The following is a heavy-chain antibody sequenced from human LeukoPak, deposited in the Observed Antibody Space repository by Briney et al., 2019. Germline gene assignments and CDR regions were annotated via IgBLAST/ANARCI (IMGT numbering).Heavy chain of an antibody. D-gene: IGHD2-2*01. V-gene: IGHV3-23*01. Sequence: GGSLRLSCAASGFTFSGFAMSWVRRTPGKGLEWVSGISGSGDNTLYADSVKGRFTISRDNSKNTLYQQMSSLRAEDTAVYYCAKYYCSSTSCPGLDYWGQGTLVTVSS. CDR1: GFTFSGFA. J-gene: IGHJ4*02. CDR2: ISGSGDNT. CDR3: AKYYCSSTSCPGLDY.